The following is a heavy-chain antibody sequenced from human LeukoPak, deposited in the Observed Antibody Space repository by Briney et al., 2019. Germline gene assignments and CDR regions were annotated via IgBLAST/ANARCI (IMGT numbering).Heavy chain of an antibody. D-gene: IGHD3-22*01. CDR3: ARDRDTMINYYGMDV. CDR2: IYYSRST. CDR1: GGSISSGGYY. Sequence: SSETLSLTCTVSGGSISSGGYYWSWIRQPPGKGLEWIGYIYYSRSTYYNPSLKSRVTISVDTSKNQFSLKLSSVTAADTAVYYCARDRDTMINYYGMDVWGQGTTVTVSS. V-gene: IGHV4-31*03. J-gene: IGHJ6*02.